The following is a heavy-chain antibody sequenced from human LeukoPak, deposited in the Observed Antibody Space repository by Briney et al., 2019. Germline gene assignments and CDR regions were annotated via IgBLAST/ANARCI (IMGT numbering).Heavy chain of an antibody. V-gene: IGHV3-30*02. D-gene: IGHD6-13*01. CDR2: IRYDGSNK. CDR1: GFSFSYYD. CDR3: AKAGSSWYLRAFDV. J-gene: IGHJ3*01. Sequence: GGSLRLSCAASGFSFSYYDMHWVRQAPGKGLEWVTFIRYDGSNKYYAESVKGRFTISRDNSRNTLSLQMISLRAEDTAVYYCAKAGSSWYLRAFDVWGQGTTVIVSS.